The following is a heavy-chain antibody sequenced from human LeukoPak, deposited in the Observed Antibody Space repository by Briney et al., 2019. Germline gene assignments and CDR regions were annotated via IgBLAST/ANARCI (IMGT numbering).Heavy chain of an antibody. Sequence: PSETLSLTCAVYGGSLSGYYWSWIRQPPGKGLEWIGYIYYSGSTNYNPSLKSRVTISVDTSKNQFSLKLSSVTAADTAVYYCARERRDGYVTDAFDIWGQGTMVTVSS. CDR1: GGSLSGYY. J-gene: IGHJ3*02. D-gene: IGHD5-24*01. CDR2: IYYSGST. CDR3: ARERRDGYVTDAFDI. V-gene: IGHV4-59*01.